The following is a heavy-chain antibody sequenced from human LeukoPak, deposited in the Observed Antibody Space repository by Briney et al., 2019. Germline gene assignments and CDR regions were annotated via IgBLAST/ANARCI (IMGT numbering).Heavy chain of an antibody. CDR3: AKGDGYNSYFDY. Sequence: GVPLRLSCAASGFTFSSYGMHGVRQAPGKGVEGVAVISYDGSNKYYADSVKGRFTISRVNSKNTLYLQMNSLRAEDTAVYYCAKGDGYNSYFDYWDQGTLVTVSS. V-gene: IGHV3-30*18. CDR1: GFTFSSYG. CDR2: ISYDGSNK. J-gene: IGHJ4*02. D-gene: IGHD5-24*01.